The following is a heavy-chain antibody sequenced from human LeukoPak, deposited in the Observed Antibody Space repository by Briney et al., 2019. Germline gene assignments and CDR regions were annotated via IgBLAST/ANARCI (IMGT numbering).Heavy chain of an antibody. CDR3: ARGPGEGGSSGYYYGKPEDPAEYYFDY. CDR1: GGTFTSYY. Sequence: ASVKVSCKASGGTFTSYYMHWVRQAPGQGLEWMGIINPSGGRTSYAQKFQGRVTMTRDMSTSTVYMELSSLRSEDTAVYYCARGPGEGGSSGYYYGKPEDPAEYYFDYWGQGTLVTVSS. J-gene: IGHJ4*02. CDR2: INPSGGRT. V-gene: IGHV1-46*01. D-gene: IGHD3-22*01.